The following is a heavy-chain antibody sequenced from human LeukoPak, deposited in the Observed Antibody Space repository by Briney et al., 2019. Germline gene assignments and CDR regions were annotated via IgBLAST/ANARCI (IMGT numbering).Heavy chain of an antibody. CDR2: INPNSGGT. D-gene: IGHD6-13*01. Sequence: PRASVKVSCKSSGYTFTGYYMHWVRQAPGQGLEWMGWINPNSGGTNYAQKFQGRVTMTRDTSISTAYMELSRLRSDDTAVYYCATSDVGDSSPSDYWGQGTLVTVSS. CDR1: GYTFTGYY. J-gene: IGHJ4*02. CDR3: ATSDVGDSSPSDY. V-gene: IGHV1-2*02.